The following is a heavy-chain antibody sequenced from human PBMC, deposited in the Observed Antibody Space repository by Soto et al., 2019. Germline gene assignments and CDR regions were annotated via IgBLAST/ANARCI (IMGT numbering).Heavy chain of an antibody. CDR2: TSSSSSYI. J-gene: IGHJ6*03. Sequence: VGSLRLSCAASGFTFSSYSMNWVRQAPGKGLEWVSSTSSSSSYIYYADSVKGRFTISRDNAKNSLYLQMNSLRAEGTAVYYCARAGITMVRGVIIRDYYYYMDVWGKGTTVTVSS. V-gene: IGHV3-21*01. CDR3: ARAGITMVRGVIIRDYYYYMDV. D-gene: IGHD3-10*01. CDR1: GFTFSSYS.